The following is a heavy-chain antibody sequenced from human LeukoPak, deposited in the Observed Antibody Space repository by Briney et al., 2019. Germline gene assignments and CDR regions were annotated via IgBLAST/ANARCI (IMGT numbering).Heavy chain of an antibody. Sequence: GGSLRLSCAGSGFTFRSYAMSWVRQAPGKGLEWASAITGSGGSTYYADSVKGRFTISRDNSKNTLYLQMNSLRAEDTAVYYCAKDMNPTYYDYVWGSYRPPPFDYWGQGTLVTVSS. CDR2: ITGSGGST. CDR1: GFTFRSYA. D-gene: IGHD3-16*02. V-gene: IGHV3-23*01. CDR3: AKDMNPTYYDYVWGSYRPPPFDY. J-gene: IGHJ4*02.